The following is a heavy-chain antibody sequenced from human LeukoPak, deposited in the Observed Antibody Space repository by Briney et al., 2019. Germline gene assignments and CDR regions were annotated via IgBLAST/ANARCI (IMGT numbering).Heavy chain of an antibody. D-gene: IGHD3-22*01. Sequence: GGSLRLPCAASGFTFSRYWMSWVRQAPGKGLEWVANIKEDGSAKFYVDSVKDRFTISRDNAKNSVYLQMNSLRVEDTAVYYCATSYDSSGCEWGQGTLVTVSS. V-gene: IGHV3-7*01. CDR3: ATSYDSSGCE. J-gene: IGHJ4*02. CDR1: GFTFSRYW. CDR2: IKEDGSAK.